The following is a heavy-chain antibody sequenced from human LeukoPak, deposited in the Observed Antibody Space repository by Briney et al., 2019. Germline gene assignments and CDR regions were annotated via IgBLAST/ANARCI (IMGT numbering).Heavy chain of an antibody. Sequence: GGSLRLSCAAPGFTFSNYSMNWVRQAPGKGLDWVSSISSSSSYIYYADSVKGRFTISRDNAKNSLYLQMNSLTAEDTAVYYCARDRLQYEGTFDYWGQGTLVTVSS. CDR1: GFTFSNYS. V-gene: IGHV3-21*01. D-gene: IGHD4-11*01. J-gene: IGHJ4*02. CDR2: ISSSSSYI. CDR3: ARDRLQYEGTFDY.